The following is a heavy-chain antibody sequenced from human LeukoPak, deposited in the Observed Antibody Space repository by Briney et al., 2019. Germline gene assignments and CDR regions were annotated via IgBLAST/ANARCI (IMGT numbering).Heavy chain of an antibody. J-gene: IGHJ5*01. Sequence: ASVKVSCKASGYTFTGYYMHWVRQAPGQGLEWMGWINPNSGGTNYAQKFQGRVTMTRDTSISTAYMELSRLRSDDTAVYYCARERRIVGATPSWFDSWSQGTLVTVSS. CDR2: INPNSGGT. CDR1: GYTFTGYY. V-gene: IGHV1-2*02. D-gene: IGHD1-26*01. CDR3: ARERRIVGATPSWFDS.